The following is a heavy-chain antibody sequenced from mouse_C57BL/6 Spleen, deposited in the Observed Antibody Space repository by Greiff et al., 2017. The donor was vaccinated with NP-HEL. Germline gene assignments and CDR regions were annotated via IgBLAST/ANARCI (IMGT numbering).Heavy chain of an antibody. D-gene: IGHD1-1*01. J-gene: IGHJ2*01. CDR2: INPNYGTT. V-gene: IGHV1-39*01. CDR3: ARSRELLRTPDY. Sequence: EVKVVESGPELVKPGASVKISCKASGYSFTDYNMNWVKQSNGKSLEWIGVINPNYGTTSYNQKFKGKATLTVDQSSSTAYMQLNSLTSEDSAVYYCARSRELLRTPDYWGQGTTLTVSS. CDR1: GYSFTDYN.